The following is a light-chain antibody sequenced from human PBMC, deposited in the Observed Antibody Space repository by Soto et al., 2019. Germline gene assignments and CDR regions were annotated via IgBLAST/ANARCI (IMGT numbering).Light chain of an antibody. CDR1: SSDVGFYNF. CDR3: SSYRSSSTPVV. Sequence: QSALTQPASVSGSPGQSITISCTGASSDVGFYNFVSWYQQTPGKPPKLIIFEVTHRPPGVSDRFSGSKSGNTASLTISGLQAEDEADYYCSSYRSSSTPVVFGGGTKLTVL. CDR2: EVT. V-gene: IGLV2-14*01. J-gene: IGLJ2*01.